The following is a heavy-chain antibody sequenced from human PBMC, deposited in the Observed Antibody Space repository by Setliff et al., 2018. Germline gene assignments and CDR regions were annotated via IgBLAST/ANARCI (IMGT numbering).Heavy chain of an antibody. Sequence: ASVKVSCKASGYTFKTYGISWLRQAPGQGLEWMGWISVYSGDASYAQNLQGRVTMTTDTSTSTAYMELRSLRSDDTAVYYCARDSGSGFLDYWGQGTLVTSPQ. D-gene: IGHD3-10*01. CDR2: ISVYSGDA. CDR1: GYTFKTYG. CDR3: ARDSGSGFLDY. J-gene: IGHJ4*02. V-gene: IGHV1-18*01.